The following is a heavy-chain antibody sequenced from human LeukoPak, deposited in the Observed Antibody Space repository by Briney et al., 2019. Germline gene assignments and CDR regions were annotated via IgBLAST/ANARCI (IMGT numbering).Heavy chain of an antibody. D-gene: IGHD3-16*02. J-gene: IGHJ4*02. Sequence: SETLSLTCTVSGGSISSYYWSWIRRPPGKGLEWIGYIYYSGSTNYNPSLKSRVTISVDTSKNQFSLKLSSVTAADTAVYYCASGSVHYDYVWGSYRDDTNFGYWGQGTLATVSS. CDR1: GGSISSYY. CDR3: ASGSVHYDYVWGSYRDDTNFGY. CDR2: IYYSGST. V-gene: IGHV4-59*01.